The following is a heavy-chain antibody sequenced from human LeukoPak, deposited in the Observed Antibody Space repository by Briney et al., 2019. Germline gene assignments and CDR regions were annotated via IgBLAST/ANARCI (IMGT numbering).Heavy chain of an antibody. Sequence: GGSLRLSCAASGFMFSSYTMNWVRQAPGKGLEWVSSISSGTSYIYNADSVKGRFTISRDNAKNSLYLQMNSLRAEDTAVYYCARDGRGTGKMNWFDPWGQGTLVTVSS. V-gene: IGHV3-21*01. J-gene: IGHJ5*02. CDR3: ARDGRGTGKMNWFDP. CDR2: ISSGTSYI. CDR1: GFMFSSYT. D-gene: IGHD1-26*01.